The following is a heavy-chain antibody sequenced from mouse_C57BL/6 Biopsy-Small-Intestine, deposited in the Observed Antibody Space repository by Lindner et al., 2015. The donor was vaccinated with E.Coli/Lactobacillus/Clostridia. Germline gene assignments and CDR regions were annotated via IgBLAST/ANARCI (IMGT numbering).Heavy chain of an antibody. CDR2: ISVYNGNT. J-gene: IGHJ1*01. Sequence: SVKVSCKTSGYIFTSYGISWVRQAPGQGLEWMGWISVYNGNTNYAQKLQDRVTMTTDTSTSTAYMELSSLRSEDTAVYYCARDGKYNSRGYYEAYYGMDVWGQGTTVTVSS. CDR3: ARDGKYNSRGYYEAYYGMDV. CDR1: GYIFTSYG. V-gene: IGHV1-7*01. D-gene: IGHD1-1*01.